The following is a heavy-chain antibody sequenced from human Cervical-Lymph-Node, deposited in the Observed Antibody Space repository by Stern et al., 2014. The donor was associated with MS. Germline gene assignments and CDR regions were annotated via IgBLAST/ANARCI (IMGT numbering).Heavy chain of an antibody. D-gene: IGHD5-12*01. Sequence: QVQLVESGPGLVKPSQTLSLTCTVSGGSISSGSYYWSWIRQPAGKGLEWIGRIYTRGSTNYNPSLKSRVTISVATPKNPFSLELSSVTAADTAVYYCARDGGYQFDYWGQGTLVTVSS. CDR2: IYTRGST. CDR3: ARDGGYQFDY. CDR1: GGSISSGSYY. V-gene: IGHV4-61*02. J-gene: IGHJ4*02.